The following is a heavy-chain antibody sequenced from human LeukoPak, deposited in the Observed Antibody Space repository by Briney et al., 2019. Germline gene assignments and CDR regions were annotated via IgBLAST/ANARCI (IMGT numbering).Heavy chain of an antibody. D-gene: IGHD2-2*01. CDR3: ARGGGYCSSPSCYSGYYYGMDV. J-gene: IGHJ6*02. CDR1: GFTFSDYY. Sequence: GGSLRLPCATSGFTFSDYYMSWIRQAPGKGLEWVSYISSSGSTIYYADSVKGRFTISRDNAKNSLYLQMNSLRAEDTAVYYCARGGGYCSSPSCYSGYYYGMDVWGQGTTVTVSS. CDR2: ISSSGSTI. V-gene: IGHV3-11*01.